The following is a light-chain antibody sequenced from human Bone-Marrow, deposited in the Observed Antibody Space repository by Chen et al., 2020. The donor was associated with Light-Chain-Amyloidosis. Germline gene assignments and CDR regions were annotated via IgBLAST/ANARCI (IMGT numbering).Light chain of an antibody. J-gene: IGLJ2*01. CDR1: DLPTKY. CDR2: RDT. CDR3: QSADSSGTYEVI. Sequence: SYELTQPPSAQDSPGKPSRFTCTGDDLPTKYAYWYQQKPGQAPVLVIHRDTERPSGISERFSGSSSGTTATVTISGVQAEDEADYHCQSADSSGTYEVIFGGGTKLTVL. V-gene: IGLV3-25*03.